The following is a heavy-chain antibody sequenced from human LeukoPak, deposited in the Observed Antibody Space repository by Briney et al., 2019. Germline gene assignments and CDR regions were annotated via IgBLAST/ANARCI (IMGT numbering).Heavy chain of an antibody. CDR1: GYSFSTYT. CDR3: AREIDRDDYNRFFDY. CDR2: INAGNGNT. Sequence: ASVKVSCRASGYSFSTYTMNWVRQAPGQRLEWMGWINAGNGNTKYSQKFQGRVTITRDTSASTAYMEMRSLRSEDTAVYYCAREIDRDDYNRFFDYWGQGTLVTVSS. D-gene: IGHD5-24*01. V-gene: IGHV1-3*01. J-gene: IGHJ4*02.